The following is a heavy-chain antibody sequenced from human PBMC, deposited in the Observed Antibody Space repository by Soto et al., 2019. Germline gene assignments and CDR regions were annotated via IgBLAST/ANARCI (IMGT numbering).Heavy chain of an antibody. CDR3: ARGSWYCGGDCFTYFDY. CDR2: ISGSGGST. CDR1: GCTFSSYA. J-gene: IGHJ4*02. Sequence: PGGSLRLSCAASGCTFSSYAMSWVRQAQGKGLEWVSAISGSGGSTYYADSVKGRFTISRDNAKNTLYLQMNSLRAEDTAVYYCARGSWYCGGDCFTYFDYWGQGTLVTVSS. V-gene: IGHV3-23*01. D-gene: IGHD2-21*02.